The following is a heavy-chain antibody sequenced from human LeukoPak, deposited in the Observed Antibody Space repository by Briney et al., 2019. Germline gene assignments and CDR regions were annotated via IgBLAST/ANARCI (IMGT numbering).Heavy chain of an antibody. CDR3: VSLDGYNPYFDY. D-gene: IGHD5-24*01. Sequence: GGSLRLSCAASGFTFSSYSMNWVRQAPGKGLEWVSSISSSSSYIYYADSVKGRSTISRDNAKNSLYLQMNSLRAEDTAVYYCVSLDGYNPYFDYWGQGTLVTVSS. V-gene: IGHV3-21*01. CDR1: GFTFSSYS. CDR2: ISSSSSYI. J-gene: IGHJ4*02.